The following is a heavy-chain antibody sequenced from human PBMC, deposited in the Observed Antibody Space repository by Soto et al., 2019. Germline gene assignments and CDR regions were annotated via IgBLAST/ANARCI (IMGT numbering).Heavy chain of an antibody. Sequence: QVQLQQWGAGLLKPSETLSLTCAVYGGSFSDYNWSWVRQPPGKGLEWIGEINYSGSTNYNPSLKSRVTISVDKSKNQFSLKVNSVTAADTALYYCARGVPGYWGQGTLVTVSS. CDR1: GGSFSDYN. J-gene: IGHJ4*02. CDR2: INYSGST. V-gene: IGHV4-34*01. D-gene: IGHD3-10*01. CDR3: ARGVPGY.